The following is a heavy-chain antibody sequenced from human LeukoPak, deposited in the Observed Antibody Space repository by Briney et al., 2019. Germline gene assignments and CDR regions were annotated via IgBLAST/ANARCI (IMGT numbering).Heavy chain of an antibody. CDR2: IKQDGSEK. V-gene: IGHV3-7*03. J-gene: IGHJ4*02. CDR1: GFTFLNYW. Sequence: GGSLRLSCAASGFTFLNYWMSWVRQAPGKGLEWVANIKQDGSEKYYVDSVKGRFTISRDNSKNTLYLQMDSLRVEDTAVYYCARDLGGERTAEFGGQGTLVTVSS. D-gene: IGHD2-21*01. CDR3: ARDLGGERTAEF.